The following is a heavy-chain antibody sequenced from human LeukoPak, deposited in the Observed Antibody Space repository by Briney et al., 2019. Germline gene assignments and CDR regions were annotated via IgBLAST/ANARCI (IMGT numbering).Heavy chain of an antibody. D-gene: IGHD3-16*01. J-gene: IGHJ4*02. Sequence: GESLKISWKGSGYNFTSYWIAWVRQMPGRGLEWMEIIYPGDSDTRYSPSFQGQVIISADKSISTAYLQWSSLKASDTAIYYCATYSDTFYFDCWGQGTLVTVSS. CDR3: ATYSDTFYFDC. CDR1: GYNFTSYW. CDR2: IYPGDSDT. V-gene: IGHV5-51*01.